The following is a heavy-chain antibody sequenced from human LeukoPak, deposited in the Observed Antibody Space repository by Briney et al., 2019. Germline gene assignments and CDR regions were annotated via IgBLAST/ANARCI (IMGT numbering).Heavy chain of an antibody. J-gene: IGHJ4*02. CDR2: ISAYNGNT. CDR3: ARVRYDSSGYWVY. V-gene: IGHV1-18*04. CDR1: GYTFTSNY. D-gene: IGHD3-22*01. Sequence: GASVKVSCKAFGYTFTSNYMHWVRQAPGQGLEWMGWISAYNGNTNYAQKLQGRVTMTTDTSTSTAYMELRSLRSDDTAVYYCARVRYDSSGYWVYWGQGTLVTVSS.